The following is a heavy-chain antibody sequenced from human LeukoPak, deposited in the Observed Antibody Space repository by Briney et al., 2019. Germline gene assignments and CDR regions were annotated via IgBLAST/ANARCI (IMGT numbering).Heavy chain of an antibody. CDR2: IKQDGSEK. V-gene: IGHV3-7*01. D-gene: IGHD3-3*01. J-gene: IGHJ3*02. Sequence: GGSLRLSCAASGSTFSSYWMSWVRQAPGKGLEWVANIKQDGSEKYYVDSVKGRFTISRDNAKNSLYLQMNSLRAEDTAVYYCARSPYYDFWSGYYTGMISAFDIWGQGTMVTVSS. CDR3: ARSPYYDFWSGYYTGMISAFDI. CDR1: GSTFSSYW.